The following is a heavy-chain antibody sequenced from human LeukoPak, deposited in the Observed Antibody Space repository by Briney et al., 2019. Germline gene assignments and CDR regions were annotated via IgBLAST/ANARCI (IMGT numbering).Heavy chain of an antibody. Sequence: QASVKGLEWIGYIYYSGRTNYNPSLKSRVTISVDTSKNQFSLKLSSVTAADTAVYYCAREARSSSSPYFQHWGQGTLVTVSS. J-gene: IGHJ1*01. D-gene: IGHD6-6*01. CDR3: AREARSSSSPYFQH. CDR2: IYYSGRT. V-gene: IGHV4-59*01.